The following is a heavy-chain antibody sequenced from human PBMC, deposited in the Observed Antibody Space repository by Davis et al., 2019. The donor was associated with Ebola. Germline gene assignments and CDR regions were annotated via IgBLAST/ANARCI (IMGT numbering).Heavy chain of an antibody. V-gene: IGHV3-23*01. D-gene: IGHD4-23*01. CDR3: AKTLFGGAEY. Sequence: PGGSLRLSCAASGFTFSSYAMSWVRQAPGKGLEWVSAISGSGGSTYYADSVKGRFTISRDNSKNMLYLQMNNLRADDTAIYHCAKTLFGGAEYWGQGALVTVSS. CDR1: GFTFSSYA. J-gene: IGHJ1*01. CDR2: ISGSGGST.